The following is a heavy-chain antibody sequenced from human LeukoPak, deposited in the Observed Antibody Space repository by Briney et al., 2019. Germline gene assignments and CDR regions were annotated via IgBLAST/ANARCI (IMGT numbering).Heavy chain of an antibody. CDR3: ARGMSLGELRY. V-gene: IGHV1-46*01. J-gene: IGHJ4*02. CDR1: GYTFTSYA. Sequence: ASVKVSCKASGYTFTSYAMNWVRQAPGQGLEWMGIINPSGGSTSYAQKFQGRVTMTRDMSTSTVYMELSSLRSEDTAVYYCARGMSLGELRYWGQGTLVTVSS. D-gene: IGHD3-16*01. CDR2: INPSGGST.